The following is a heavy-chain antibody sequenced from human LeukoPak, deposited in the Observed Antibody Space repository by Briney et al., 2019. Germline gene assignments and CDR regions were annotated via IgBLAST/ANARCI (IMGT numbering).Heavy chain of an antibody. Sequence: SETLSLTCTVSGDSISNYYWNWIRQPAGKGLEWIGYIYYSGSTNYNPSLKSRVTISVDTSKNQFSLKLSSVTAADTAVYYCARAPGVVVPAAFDYWGQGTLVTVSS. J-gene: IGHJ4*02. D-gene: IGHD2-2*01. CDR1: GDSISNYY. V-gene: IGHV4-59*01. CDR3: ARAPGVVVPAAFDY. CDR2: IYYSGST.